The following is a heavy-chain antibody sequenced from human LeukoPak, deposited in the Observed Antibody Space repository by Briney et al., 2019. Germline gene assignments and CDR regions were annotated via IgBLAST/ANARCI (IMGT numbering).Heavy chain of an antibody. D-gene: IGHD6-13*01. Sequence: PGGSLRLSCAASGFTFSSYWMSWVRQAPGKGLEWVANIKQDGSEKYYVDSVKGRFTISRDNAKNSLYLQMNSLRAEDTAVYYCARDPGSWVFPEVDYWGQGTLVTVSS. CDR1: GFTFSSYW. V-gene: IGHV3-7*01. J-gene: IGHJ4*02. CDR2: IKQDGSEK. CDR3: ARDPGSWVFPEVDY.